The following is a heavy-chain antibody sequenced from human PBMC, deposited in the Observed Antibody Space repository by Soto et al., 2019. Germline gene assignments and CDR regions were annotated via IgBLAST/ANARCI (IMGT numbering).Heavy chain of an antibody. CDR1: GYTFTYYP. D-gene: IGHD2-15*01. CDR2: INIGNGNT. J-gene: IGHJ5*02. CDR3: AREPLCGGRCYDNYFDP. V-gene: IGHV1-3*04. Sequence: ASVKVSCKASGYTFTYYPIHWVRQAPGQRLEWMGWINIGNGNTASSQKFQDRVTITRETSASTAYMELTSLRSEDTAVYYCAREPLCGGRCYDNYFDPWGQDTLVTVSS.